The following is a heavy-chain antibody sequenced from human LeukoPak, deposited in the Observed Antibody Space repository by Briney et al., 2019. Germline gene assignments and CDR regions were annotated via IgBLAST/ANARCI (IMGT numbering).Heavy chain of an antibody. J-gene: IGHJ4*02. CDR1: GFTFSSYW. Sequence: GGSLRLSCAASGFTFSSYWMSWVRQAPGKGLEWVANIKQDGSEKYYVDSVKGRFTISRDNAKNSLYLQINSLRAEDTAVYYCARVPPGGIAAPYFDYWGQGTLVTVSS. D-gene: IGHD6-6*01. CDR3: ARVPPGGIAAPYFDY. CDR2: IKQDGSEK. V-gene: IGHV3-7*01.